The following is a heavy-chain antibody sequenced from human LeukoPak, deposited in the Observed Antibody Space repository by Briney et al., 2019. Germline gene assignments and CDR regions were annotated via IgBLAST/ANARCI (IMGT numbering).Heavy chain of an antibody. CDR1: GFTFSSQS. V-gene: IGHV3-48*01. Sequence: GGSLRLSCAASGFTFSSQSMNWVRQAPGKGLEWVSYMSSSTSTIYYADSVKGRFTISRDNAKNSLYLQMNSLRAEDTAVYYCARAKGITIFGVVIPDIDYWGQGTLVTVSS. CDR3: ARAKGITIFGVVIPDIDY. CDR2: MSSSTSTI. J-gene: IGHJ4*02. D-gene: IGHD3-3*01.